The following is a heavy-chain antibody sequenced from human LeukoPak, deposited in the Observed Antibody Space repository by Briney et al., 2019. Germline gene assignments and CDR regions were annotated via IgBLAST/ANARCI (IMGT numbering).Heavy chain of an antibody. CDR3: AKGSHGSYYRVFDY. Sequence: HPGRSLRLSCAASGFTFDDYAMHWVRQAPGKGLEWVSGISWNSGSIGYADSVKGRFTISRDNAKSSLYLQMNSLRAEDMALYYCAKGSHGSYYRVFDYWGQGTLVTVSS. D-gene: IGHD1-26*01. CDR2: ISWNSGSI. J-gene: IGHJ4*02. CDR1: GFTFDDYA. V-gene: IGHV3-9*03.